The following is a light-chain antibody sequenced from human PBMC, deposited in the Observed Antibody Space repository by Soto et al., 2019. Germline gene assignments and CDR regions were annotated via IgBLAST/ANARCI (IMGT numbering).Light chain of an antibody. J-gene: IGKJ4*01. Sequence: DIVMTQSPDSLDVSLGERATINCKSSQSILYSSNNKNYLTWYQQKPGQPPKLLIYGATTRESGVPDRFSGSGSGTDFTLTISSLQAEDVAVYYCQQYYSTSPLTFGGGTKVDIK. CDR2: GAT. CDR1: QSILYSSNNKNY. CDR3: QQYYSTSPLT. V-gene: IGKV4-1*01.